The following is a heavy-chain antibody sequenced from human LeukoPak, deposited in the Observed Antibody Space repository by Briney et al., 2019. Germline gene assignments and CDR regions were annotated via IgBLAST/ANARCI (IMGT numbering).Heavy chain of an antibody. D-gene: IGHD4-17*01. CDR1: GGSISSSTYY. Sequence: SETLSLTCSVSGGSISSSTYYWGWIRQPPGKGLAWIGSIYYSGSTYYNPSLKSRLTISVDTSKNQFSLKLNSVTAADTAVYYCARHDYGDYSSFDYWGQGTLVTVSS. V-gene: IGHV4-39*01. CDR3: ARHDYGDYSSFDY. CDR2: IYYSGST. J-gene: IGHJ4*02.